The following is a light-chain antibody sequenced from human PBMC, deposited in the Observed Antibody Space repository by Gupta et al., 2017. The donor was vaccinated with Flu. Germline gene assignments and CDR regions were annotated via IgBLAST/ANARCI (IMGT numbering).Light chain of an antibody. J-gene: IGLJ3*02. CDR2: RES. CDR3: QSADSSGVYGV. Sequence: SHELTQPPSVSVSPGKTATITCSGDALTKQFAYWYQKKSGQAPILVIYRESERPSGSPERISGSRAGTTVMLIITGVQAEDEADYYCQSADSSGVYGVFGGGTRLTVL. V-gene: IGLV3-25*02. CDR1: ALTKQF.